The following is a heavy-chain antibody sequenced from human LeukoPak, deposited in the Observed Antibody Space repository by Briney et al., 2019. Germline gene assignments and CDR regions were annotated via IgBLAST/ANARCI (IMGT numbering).Heavy chain of an antibody. Sequence: QPGGSLRLSCVASGFKFSTYWMSWVRQAPGKGLEWVANIKQDGSDKYYVDSVKGRFTISRDNTKNSLYLQMNSLRAEDTAVYYCARDLGQYYDTSDNWFDPWGQGTLVTVSS. CDR3: ARDLGQYYDTSDNWFDP. CDR2: IKQDGSDK. D-gene: IGHD3-22*01. V-gene: IGHV3-7*01. J-gene: IGHJ5*02. CDR1: GFKFSTYW.